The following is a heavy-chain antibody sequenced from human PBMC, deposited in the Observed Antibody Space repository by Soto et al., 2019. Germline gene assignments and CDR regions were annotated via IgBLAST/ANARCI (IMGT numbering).Heavy chain of an antibody. CDR1: GGPFNTFG. Sequence: QVQLMQSGAEVTKPGSSVKVSCKASGGPFNTFGISWVGQAPGQGLEWMGGIIPKYGTTNYARRFQGRVTITADESTTTAYLELSSLRHDDTAIYYCARTRQRRPVFYVDYWGQGTPISVTS. D-gene: IGHD2-2*01. J-gene: IGHJ4*02. V-gene: IGHV1-69*01. CDR2: IIPKYGTT. CDR3: ARTRQRRPVFYVDY.